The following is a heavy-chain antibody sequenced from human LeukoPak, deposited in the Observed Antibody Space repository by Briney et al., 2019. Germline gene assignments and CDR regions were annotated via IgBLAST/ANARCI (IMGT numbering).Heavy chain of an antibody. V-gene: IGHV3-23*01. CDR2: IDTRGAT. CDR3: AKKATVITPGNYFDY. J-gene: IGHJ4*02. CDR1: GFTFSIYA. D-gene: IGHD4-23*01. Sequence: GGSLRLSCAASGFTFSIYAMTWVRQGPGKGLEWVSTIDTRGATFYADSVKGRFTISRDNSKNTLYLQMNSLRDEDTALYYCAKKATVITPGNYFDYWGQGTLVPVSS.